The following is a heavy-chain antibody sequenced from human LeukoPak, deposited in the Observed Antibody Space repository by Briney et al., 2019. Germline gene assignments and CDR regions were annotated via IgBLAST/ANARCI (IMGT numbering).Heavy chain of an antibody. CDR3: ARGRVACSAYYFDY. D-gene: IGHD2-15*01. Sequence: PSETLSLTCTVSGDSITNYFWSWIRQPPGKGLEWIGYIYYTGNTNYKPSLKSRVTMSVDTSTNQFSLRLRSVTAADTAVYYCARGRVACSAYYFDYWGRGTLVTVSS. V-gene: IGHV4-59*01. J-gene: IGHJ4*02. CDR2: IYYTGNT. CDR1: GDSITNYF.